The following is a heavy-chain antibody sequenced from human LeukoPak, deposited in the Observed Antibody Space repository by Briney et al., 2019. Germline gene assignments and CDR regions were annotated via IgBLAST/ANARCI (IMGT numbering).Heavy chain of an antibody. CDR3: ARVPYDYVWGSYRPHFDY. D-gene: IGHD3-16*02. CDR2: ISAYNGNT. CDR1: GCTFTSYG. J-gene: IGHJ4*02. Sequence: ASVKVSCKASGCTFTSYGISWVRQAPGQGLEWMGWISAYNGNTNYAQKLQGRVTMTTDTSASTAYMELRSLRSDDTAVYYCARVPYDYVWGSYRPHFDYWGQGTLVTVSS. V-gene: IGHV1-18*01.